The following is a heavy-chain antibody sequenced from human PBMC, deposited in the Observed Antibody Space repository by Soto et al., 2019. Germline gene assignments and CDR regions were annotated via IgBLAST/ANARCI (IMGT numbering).Heavy chain of an antibody. CDR1: GFTFSSNW. V-gene: IGHV3-7*03. CDR2: IKRDSSEK. J-gene: IGHJ4*02. Sequence: EVQLVESGEGLVQPGGSLRLSSAASGFTFSSNWMSWVREAPGKGLEWVANIKRDSSEKYYVDSVKGRFTISRDNAKNSLYLQMNSLSADDTAVYYCASLQWGNSGYADYWGQGTLVTVSS. D-gene: IGHD5-12*01. CDR3: ASLQWGNSGYADY.